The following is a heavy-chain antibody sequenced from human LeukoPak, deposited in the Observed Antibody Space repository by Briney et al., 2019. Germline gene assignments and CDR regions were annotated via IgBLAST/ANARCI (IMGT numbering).Heavy chain of an antibody. V-gene: IGHV4-59*01. CDR3: ARGNGWVCSSTSCYNWFDP. Sequence: SETLSLTCTVSGGSISSYYWSWIRQPPGKGLEWIGYIYYSGSTNYNPSLKSRVTISVDTSKNQFSTKLSSVTSADTAMYYCARGNGWVCSSTSCYNWFDPWGQGTLVTVSS. J-gene: IGHJ5*02. D-gene: IGHD2-2*01. CDR1: GGSISSYY. CDR2: IYYSGST.